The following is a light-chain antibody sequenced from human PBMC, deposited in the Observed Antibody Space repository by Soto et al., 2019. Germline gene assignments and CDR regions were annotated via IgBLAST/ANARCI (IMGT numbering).Light chain of an antibody. Sequence: DIQMTQSPSTLPASVGDRVTITCRASQSIDRWLAWYQQKPGKAPKLLIYKASTLKSGVPSRFSGSVSGTDFTLTISSLQPEDFATYYCQQSYSTPRTFGQGTKVDIK. CDR1: QSIDRW. CDR2: KAS. J-gene: IGKJ1*01. V-gene: IGKV1-5*03. CDR3: QQSYSTPRT.